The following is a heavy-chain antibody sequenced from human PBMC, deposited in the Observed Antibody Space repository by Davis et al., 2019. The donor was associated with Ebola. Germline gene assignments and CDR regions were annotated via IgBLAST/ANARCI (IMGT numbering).Heavy chain of an antibody. CDR3: AKDTSNAWFYV. V-gene: IGHV3-23*01. Sequence: GESLKISCAAAGFVFSSYVMSWVRRAPGKGLEWVSTVGLSADAYYADSVKGRVTLSRDNSKNTLHIQMNILRVEDTAIYYCAKDTSNAWFYVWGQGTMVTVSS. CDR2: VGLSADA. D-gene: IGHD6-19*01. J-gene: IGHJ3*01. CDR1: GFVFSSYV.